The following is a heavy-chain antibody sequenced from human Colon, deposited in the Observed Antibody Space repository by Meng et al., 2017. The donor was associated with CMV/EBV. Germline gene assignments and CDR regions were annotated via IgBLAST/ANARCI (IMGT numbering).Heavy chain of an antibody. CDR2: IQNSGKT. J-gene: IGHJ5*02. V-gene: IGHV4-61*08. CDR1: GSVNRDDTF. Sequence: GSVNRDDTFWTWHRQPPGKGLEWIGYIQNSGKTNYNPSLKSRITMSIDTSKNQFSLTLLSVTAADTAVYYCARDVMLPAPFFDPWGQGTLVTVSS. CDR3: ARDVMLPAPFFDP. D-gene: IGHD2-2*01.